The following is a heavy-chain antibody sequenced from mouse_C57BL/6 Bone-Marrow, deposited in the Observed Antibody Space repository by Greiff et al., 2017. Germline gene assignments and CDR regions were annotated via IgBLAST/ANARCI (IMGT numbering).Heavy chain of an antibody. CDR2: ILPSIGRT. CDR1: DSEVFPIAY. D-gene: IGHD1-1*01. Sequence: VQLQQSGSELRSPGSSVKLSCKDFDSEVFPIAYMSWVRQKPGHGFEWIGGILPSIGRTIYGEEFEDKATLDADTLSNTAYLELTSLTSEDSAIYYCARIYYGSSSYWYFDVWGTGTTVTVSS. J-gene: IGHJ1*03. V-gene: IGHV15-2*01. CDR3: ARIYYGSSSYWYFDV.